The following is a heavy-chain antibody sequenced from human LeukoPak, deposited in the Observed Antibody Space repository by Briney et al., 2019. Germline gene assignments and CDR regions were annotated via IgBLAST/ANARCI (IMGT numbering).Heavy chain of an antibody. Sequence: GGSLGLSCVASGFIFSDYGMHWVRQAPGKGLEWVAFIRSDGSGEYYTGSVKGRFTISRDNSKNTLYVQMNSLRLEDTAVYYCGKHDSASDYWGQGTLVTVSS. V-gene: IGHV3-30*02. CDR2: IRSDGSGE. CDR1: GFIFSDYG. CDR3: GKHDSASDY. J-gene: IGHJ4*02. D-gene: IGHD1-26*01.